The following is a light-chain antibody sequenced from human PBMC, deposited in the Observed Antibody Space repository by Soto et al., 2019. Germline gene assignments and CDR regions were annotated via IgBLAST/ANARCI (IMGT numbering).Light chain of an antibody. J-gene: IGKJ2*01. Sequence: DIQMTQSPSTLSASVGDRVTITCRASQSISTWLAWYQQKPGKAPNLLIYKASNLESGVPSRFSGSGSGTEFTLTISGLQRDDASTYDCQQYETYYTFGQGTKLEIK. CDR2: KAS. V-gene: IGKV1-5*03. CDR3: QQYETYYT. CDR1: QSISTW.